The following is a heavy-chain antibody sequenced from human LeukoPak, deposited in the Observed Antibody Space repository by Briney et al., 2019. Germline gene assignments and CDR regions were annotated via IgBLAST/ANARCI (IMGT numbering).Heavy chain of an antibody. V-gene: IGHV1-69*13. CDR2: IIPIFGTA. CDR1: GYTFTSYD. Sequence: SVKVSCKASGYTFTSYDINWVRQATGQGLEWMGGIIPIFGTANYAQKFQGRVTITADESTSTAYMELSSLRSEDTAVYYCARGDFWSGYLTYYFDYWGQGTLVTVSS. J-gene: IGHJ4*02. CDR3: ARGDFWSGYLTYYFDY. D-gene: IGHD3-3*01.